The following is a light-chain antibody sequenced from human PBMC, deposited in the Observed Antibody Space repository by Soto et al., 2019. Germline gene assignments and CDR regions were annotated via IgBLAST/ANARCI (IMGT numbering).Light chain of an antibody. CDR1: NIGNKN. V-gene: IGLV3-21*02. CDR3: QVRDTSSDHVV. J-gene: IGLJ2*01. CDR2: DDS. Sequence: SYELTQPPSVSAAPGQTATITCGGNNIGNKNVYWYQQKPGQAPLLVIYDDSDRPSGIPERFSGSNSANTASLTIRGVGVGDEADYFCQVRDTSSDHVVFGGGTKVTVL.